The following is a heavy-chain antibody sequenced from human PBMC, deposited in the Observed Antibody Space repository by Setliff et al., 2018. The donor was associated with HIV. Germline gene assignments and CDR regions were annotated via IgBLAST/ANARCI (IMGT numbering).Heavy chain of an antibody. CDR2: VETIGST. V-gene: IGHV4-4*08. J-gene: IGHJ4*02. D-gene: IGHD3-16*01. CDR1: GGSISSYY. Sequence: SETLSLTCTVSGGSISSYYWSWIRQPPGKGLEWIGYVETIGSTNYNPSLRGRVTISRDTCKNQFSLKMTSVTATDTAVYFCARVTSAFFFLGAFDSWGPGTLVTVSS. CDR3: ARVTSAFFFLGAFDS.